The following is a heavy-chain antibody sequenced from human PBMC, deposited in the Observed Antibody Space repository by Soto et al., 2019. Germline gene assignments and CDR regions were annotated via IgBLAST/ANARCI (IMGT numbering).Heavy chain of an antibody. J-gene: IGHJ4*02. CDR3: AKVRLVEVVAATLDY. CDR1: GFTFSSYA. Sequence: EVQPLESGGCLVQPGGSLRLSCAASGFTFSSYAMSWVRQAPGKGLEWVSAISGSGGSTYYADSVKGRFTISRDNSKNTLYLQMNSLRAEDTAVYYCAKVRLVEVVAATLDYWGQGTLVTVSS. D-gene: IGHD2-15*01. V-gene: IGHV3-23*01. CDR2: ISGSGGST.